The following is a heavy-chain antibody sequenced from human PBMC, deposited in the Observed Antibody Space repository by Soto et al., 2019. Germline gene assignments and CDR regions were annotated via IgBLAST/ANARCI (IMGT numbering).Heavy chain of an antibody. CDR2: IYHSGST. D-gene: IGHD6-19*01. CDR3: ARHCGTGFYQFGS. Sequence: SETLSLTCAVSGYSISTGFNWGWIRQPPGKGLEWIGSIYHSGSTYYNLSLKSRVTTSADTSKNQISLKLISVTAADTALYYCARHCGTGFYQFGSWGQGTLVTVSS. CDR1: GYSISTGFN. J-gene: IGHJ4*02. V-gene: IGHV4-38-2*01.